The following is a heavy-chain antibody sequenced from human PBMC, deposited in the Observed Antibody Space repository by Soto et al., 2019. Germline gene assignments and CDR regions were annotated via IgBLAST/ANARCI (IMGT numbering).Heavy chain of an antibody. Sequence: SVKVSCKASGGTFNNYAITWVRQAPGQGLEWMGGIVPIFAIVNYAERFQGRVTITADKFTSTVYMEMSTLNSEDTAVYYCARDYYDSTDHAKYYYYGLDVWGQGTAVTVSS. CDR2: IVPIFAIV. J-gene: IGHJ6*02. CDR1: GGTFNNYA. D-gene: IGHD3-22*01. CDR3: ARDYYDSTDHAKYYYYGLDV. V-gene: IGHV1-69*10.